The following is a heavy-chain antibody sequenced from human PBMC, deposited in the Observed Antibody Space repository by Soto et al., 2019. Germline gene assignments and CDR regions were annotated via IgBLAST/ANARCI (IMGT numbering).Heavy chain of an antibody. D-gene: IGHD3-3*01. J-gene: IGHJ4*02. CDR2: ISSSSSYI. CDR3: AKGGLRFLEWLPGW. V-gene: IGHV3-21*01. Sequence: EVQLVESGGGLVKPGGSLRLSCAASGFTFSSYSMNWVRQAPGKGLEWVSSISSSSSYIYYADSVKGRFTISRDNAKNSLYLQMNSLRAEDTAVYYCAKGGLRFLEWLPGWWGQGTLVTVSS. CDR1: GFTFSSYS.